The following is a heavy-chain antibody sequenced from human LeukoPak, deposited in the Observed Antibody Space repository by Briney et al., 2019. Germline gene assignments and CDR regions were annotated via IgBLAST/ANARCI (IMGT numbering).Heavy chain of an antibody. Sequence: GGSLRLSCAASGFTFSSYGMHWVRQAPGKGLEWVSAISGSGGSTYYADSVKGRFTISRDNSKNTLYLQMNSLRAEDTAVYYCAKDDQWLVLIDYWGQGTLVTVSS. CDR1: GFTFSSYG. CDR2: ISGSGGST. J-gene: IGHJ4*02. D-gene: IGHD6-19*01. V-gene: IGHV3-23*01. CDR3: AKDDQWLVLIDY.